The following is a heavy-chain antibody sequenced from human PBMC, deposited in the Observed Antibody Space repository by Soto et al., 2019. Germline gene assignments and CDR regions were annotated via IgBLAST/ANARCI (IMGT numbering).Heavy chain of an antibody. V-gene: IGHV3-15*07. CDR3: TTRSFKLELARFDY. CDR1: DFTFNYAW. D-gene: IGHD1-7*01. Sequence: EVQLVESGGDLVKPGGSLRLSCAASDFTFNYAWMNWVRQAPGKGLEWVGRIQSKTDGGTTDYAAAVKGRFTISRDDSKKTLFLQMNSLSTEDTAAYYCTTRSFKLELARFDYWGQGTLVTVSS. J-gene: IGHJ4*02. CDR2: IQSKTDGGTT.